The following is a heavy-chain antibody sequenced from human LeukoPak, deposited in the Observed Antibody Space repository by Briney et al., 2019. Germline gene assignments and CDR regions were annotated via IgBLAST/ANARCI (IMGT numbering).Heavy chain of an antibody. CDR1: GGTFSSYA. J-gene: IGHJ5*02. CDR2: IIPIFGTA. D-gene: IGHD3-22*01. Sequence: SVKVSCTASGGTFSSYAISWVRQAPGQGLEWMGGIIPIFGTANYAQKFQGRVTITADESTSTAYMELSSLRSEDTAVYYCARVTYYYDSSGYGNWFDPWGQGTLVTVSS. CDR3: ARVTYYYDSSGYGNWFDP. V-gene: IGHV1-69*13.